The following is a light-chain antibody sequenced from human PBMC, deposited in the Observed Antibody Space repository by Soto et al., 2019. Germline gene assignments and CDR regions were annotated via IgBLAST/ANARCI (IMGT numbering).Light chain of an antibody. CDR1: QSISTY. CDR2: DVS. CDR3: QQYNSYSWT. Sequence: DIQMTQSPSSLSASVGNRVTITCRASQSISTYLNWYQKKPGKAPNLLIYDVSTLESGVPSRFSGSGSGTEFSLTIKSLEPDDFATYYCQQYNSYSWTFGQGTKVDIK. J-gene: IGKJ1*01. V-gene: IGKV1-5*01.